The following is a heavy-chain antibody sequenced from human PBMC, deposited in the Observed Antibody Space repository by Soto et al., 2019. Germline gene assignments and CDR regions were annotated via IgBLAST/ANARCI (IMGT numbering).Heavy chain of an antibody. CDR3: ANSRGGTFLGYHGMDI. CDR2: IIPVFGRG. V-gene: IGHV1-69*01. CDR1: GGTFSSRA. D-gene: IGHD3-16*01. J-gene: IGHJ6*02. Sequence: QVQLVQSGPEVKKTGTSVKVSCKASGGTFSSRAISWVRQAPGQGLEWMGGIIPVFGRGNYAEKFQDRVTIPADESTGTVYMELSSLRSEDTALYYCANSRGGTFLGYHGMDIWGQGTTVSVSS.